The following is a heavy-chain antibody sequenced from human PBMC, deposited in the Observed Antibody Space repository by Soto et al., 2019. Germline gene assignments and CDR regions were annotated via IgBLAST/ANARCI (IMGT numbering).Heavy chain of an antibody. CDR3: AIGEVVMVFATNFDY. D-gene: IGHD2-8*01. CDR1: GGTFSSNV. J-gene: IGHJ4*02. CDR2: IIPIFSTS. V-gene: IGHV1-69*13. Sequence: SVKVSCKASGGTFSSNVISWVRQAPGQGLEWMGGIIPIFSTSNYAQKFQGRVTITADESTSTAYMELSSLRSEDTAVYYCAIGEVVMVFATNFDYWAQVTLVTVCS.